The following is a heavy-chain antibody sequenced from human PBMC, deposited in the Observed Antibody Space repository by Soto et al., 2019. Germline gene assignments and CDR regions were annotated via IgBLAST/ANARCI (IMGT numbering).Heavy chain of an antibody. CDR2: ISATGGGT. J-gene: IGHJ4*02. V-gene: IGHV3-23*01. D-gene: IGHD3-16*01. Sequence: GCLRLSCAACGLKVYNYAMSGVSQAPGKGLEWVSLISATGGGTYYADSVKGRFTISRDNSHNTLYLQVHSLTAEDTAVYYCAKDRRAGGNSAFYFDFWGQGAQVTVSS. CDR3: AKDRRAGGNSAFYFDF. CDR1: GLKVYNYA.